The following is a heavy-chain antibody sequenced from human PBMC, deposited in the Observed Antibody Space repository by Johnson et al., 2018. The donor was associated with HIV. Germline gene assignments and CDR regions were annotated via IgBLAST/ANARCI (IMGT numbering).Heavy chain of an antibody. CDR1: GFTFDDYA. CDR3: ARDHYGRINDAFDI. D-gene: IGHD3-10*01. V-gene: IGHV3-9*01. CDR2: ISWNSGSI. J-gene: IGHJ3*02. Sequence: EVQLVESGGVVVQPGGSLRLSCAASGFTFDDYAMHWVRQAPGKGLEWVSGISWNSGSIGYVDSVKGRFTISRDNDKNSLYLQMNSLRAEDTAVYYCARDHYGRINDAFDIWGQGTMVTVSS.